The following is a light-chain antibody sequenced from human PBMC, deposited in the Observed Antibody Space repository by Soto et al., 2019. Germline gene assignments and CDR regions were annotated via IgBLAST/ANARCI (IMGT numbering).Light chain of an antibody. V-gene: IGKV3D-15*01. CDR1: QGVXSA. Sequence: DTVLTQWAARLSVSPGESATLSCMPRQGVXSAFLWFEKKPGQAPRLLSXGASTRATGIPARFSGSGSGTAFTLTISSLQSEEFAVYYCQQYNNWPTITFGQGTRLEI. J-gene: IGKJ5*01. CDR3: QQYNNWPTIT. CDR2: GAS.